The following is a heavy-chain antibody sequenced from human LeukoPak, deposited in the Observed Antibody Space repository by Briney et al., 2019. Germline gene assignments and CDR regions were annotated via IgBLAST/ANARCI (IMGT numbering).Heavy chain of an antibody. Sequence: PGASVKVSCKASGYTFTSYGISWVRQAPGQGLEWMGWISAYNGNTNYAQKLQGRVTMTTDTSTSTAYTELRSLRSDDTAVYYCARGRGYCSSISCLPEGYWGQGTLVTVSS. CDR2: ISAYNGNT. CDR3: ARGRGYCSSISCLPEGY. J-gene: IGHJ4*02. CDR1: GYTFTSYG. V-gene: IGHV1-18*04. D-gene: IGHD2-2*01.